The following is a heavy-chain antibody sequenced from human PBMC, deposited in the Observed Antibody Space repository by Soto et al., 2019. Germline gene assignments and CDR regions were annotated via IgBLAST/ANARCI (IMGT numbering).Heavy chain of an antibody. J-gene: IGHJ6*03. D-gene: IGHD2-8*01. Sequence: GGNPRLSCAASGFSFSSYAMSCVRQAPGKGLEWVSAIIGSGGNTYHVDSVRGRFTISRDNSKNTLSLQMNSLRAEDTAVYYCAMFFVQWYHYYYMDVSCKATTVTVS. CDR2: IIGSGGNT. V-gene: IGHV3-23*01. CDR3: AMFFVQWYHYYYMDV. CDR1: GFSFSSYA.